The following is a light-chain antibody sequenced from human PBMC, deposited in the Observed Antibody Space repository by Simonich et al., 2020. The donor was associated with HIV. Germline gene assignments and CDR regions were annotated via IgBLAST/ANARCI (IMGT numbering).Light chain of an antibody. J-gene: IGKJ3*01. V-gene: IGKV4-1*01. CDR1: QSVLYSSNNKTH. CDR3: QQYYSTPLT. CDR2: WAS. Sequence: DIVMTQSPDSLAVSLGERATINCKSSQSVLYSSNNKTHLSWYQQKPGQPPKLLIYWASTRESGVPYRFSGSGSGTDFTLTISSLQAEDVAVYCCQQYYSTPLTFGPGTKVKI.